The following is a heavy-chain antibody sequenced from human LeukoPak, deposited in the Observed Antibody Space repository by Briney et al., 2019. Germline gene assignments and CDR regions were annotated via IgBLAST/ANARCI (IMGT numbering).Heavy chain of an antibody. V-gene: IGHV4-34*01. CDR3: ARGQGSGSYYQVFPSYYYYYYMDV. D-gene: IGHD3-10*01. CDR2: INHSGST. J-gene: IGHJ6*03. Sequence: PSETLSLTCAVYGGSFSGYYWSWIRQPPGKGLEWIGEINHSGSTNYNPSLKSRVTISVDTSKNQFSLKLSSATAADTAVYYCARGQGSGSYYQVFPSYYYYYYMDVWGKGTTVTISS. CDR1: GGSFSGYY.